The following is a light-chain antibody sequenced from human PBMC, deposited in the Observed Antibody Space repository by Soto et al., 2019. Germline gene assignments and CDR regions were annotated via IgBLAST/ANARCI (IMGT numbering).Light chain of an antibody. CDR2: DVS. CDR1: SSNFGAYNY. Sequence: TKPASGPGPPERWTTSPSPETSSNFGAYNYVSWYQQHPGKAPKLMIYDVSNRPSGVSNRFSGSKSGNTASLTISGLQAEDEADYYCSSHTSRSTPYVFGTGTKVTVL. J-gene: IGLJ1*01. V-gene: IGLV2-14*01. CDR3: SSHTSRSTPYV.